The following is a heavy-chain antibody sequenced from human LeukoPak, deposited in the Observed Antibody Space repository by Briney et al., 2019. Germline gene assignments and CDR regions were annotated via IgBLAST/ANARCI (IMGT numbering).Heavy chain of an antibody. CDR3: ARWQYTISSGWFDP. CDR1: GASISSRY. V-gene: IGHV4-59*08. CDR2: IYYSGGT. D-gene: IGHD6-6*01. Sequence: SKTLSLTCTLSGASISSRYWSWIRQPPGKGLEWIGSIYYSGGTNYNPSLQSRVTISVDTSKIQFSLKLSSVTAADTAVYYCARWQYTISSGWFDPWGQGTLVTVSS. J-gene: IGHJ5*02.